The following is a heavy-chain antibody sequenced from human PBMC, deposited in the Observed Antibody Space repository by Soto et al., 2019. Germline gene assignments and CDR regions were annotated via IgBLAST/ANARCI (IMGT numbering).Heavy chain of an antibody. Sequence: QVQLQQWGAGLLKPSETLSLNCAVYGGSFSGYYWSWIRQPPGKGLEWIGEINHRGSINYNPSLKSRVSMSEYTSKNPFSLKLNSGNAADTALFSWARGSRMRMPAASGRDYSYHGPDVWGQGTAVTV. J-gene: IGHJ6*02. V-gene: IGHV4-34*01. CDR1: GGSFSGYY. CDR2: INHRGSI. CDR3: ARGSRMRMPAASGRDYSYHGPDV. D-gene: IGHD6-25*01.